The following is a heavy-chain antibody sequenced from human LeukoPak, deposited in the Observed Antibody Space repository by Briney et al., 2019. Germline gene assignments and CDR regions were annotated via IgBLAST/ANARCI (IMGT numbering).Heavy chain of an antibody. CDR1: GGTFSSYA. CDR3: ARAAYPRPIYYFDY. CDR2: IIPILGIA. Sequence: ASVKVSCKASGGTFSSYAISWVRQAPGQGLEWMGRIIPILGIANYAQKFQGRVTITADESTSTAYMELSSLRSEDTAVYYCARAAYPRPIYYFDYWGQGTLVTVSS. V-gene: IGHV1-69*04. J-gene: IGHJ4*02. D-gene: IGHD3-3*01.